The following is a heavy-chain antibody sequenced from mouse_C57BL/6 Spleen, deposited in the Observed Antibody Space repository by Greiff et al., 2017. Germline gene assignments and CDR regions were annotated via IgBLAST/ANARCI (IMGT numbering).Heavy chain of an antibody. CDR3: ARSDDYPYAMDY. D-gene: IGHD2-4*01. CDR1: GYTFTSYW. V-gene: IGHV1-69*01. Sequence: QVQLQQPGAELVMPGASVKLSCKASGYTFTSYWMHWVKQRPGQGLEWIGEIDPSDSYTNYNQKFKGKSTLTVDNSSSTAYMQLSSLTSEDSAVYYCARSDDYPYAMDYWGQGTSVTVSS. J-gene: IGHJ4*01. CDR2: IDPSDSYT.